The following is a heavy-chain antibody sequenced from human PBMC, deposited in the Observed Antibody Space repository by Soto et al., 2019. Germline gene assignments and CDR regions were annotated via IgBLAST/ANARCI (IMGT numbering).Heavy chain of an antibody. CDR2: IYYSGST. D-gene: IGHD5-12*01. CDR1: GGSISSGGYY. V-gene: IGHV4-31*03. CDR3: ASRYSGYDNWFDP. Sequence: SETLSLTCTVSGGSISSGGYYWSWIRQHPGKGLEWIGYIYYSGSTYYNPSLKSRVTISVDTSKNQFSLKLSSVTAADTAVYYCASRYSGYDNWFDPWGQGTLVTVSS. J-gene: IGHJ5*02.